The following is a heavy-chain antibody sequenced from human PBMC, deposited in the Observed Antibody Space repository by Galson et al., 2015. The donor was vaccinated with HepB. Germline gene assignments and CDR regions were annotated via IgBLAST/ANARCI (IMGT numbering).Heavy chain of an antibody. V-gene: IGHV3-33*01. Sequence: SVRLSCAASGFTFRSYGMHWVRQAPGKGREGVAIIWYDGSLQYYGEPVKGRLNSPRANGQTDLYLTMNSLRAEDTAVYYCARGRPTGTSLSAASDIWGQGTMVIVSS. J-gene: IGHJ3*02. D-gene: IGHD1-1*01. CDR2: IWYDGSLQ. CDR1: GFTFRSYG. CDR3: ARGRPTGTSLSAASDI.